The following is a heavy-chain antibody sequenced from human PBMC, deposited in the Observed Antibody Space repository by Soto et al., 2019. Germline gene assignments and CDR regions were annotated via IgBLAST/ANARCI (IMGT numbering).Heavy chain of an antibody. Sequence: QVQLQESGPGLVKPSETLSLTCTVSGDSMTKYYWSWIRQPAGKGLEWIGRIYTSGSTNYNPSLNRRATMSIDTSNNHFSLKLKSVTAADTAVYYCARTVGAAYYFDFWGQGALVTVSS. J-gene: IGHJ4*02. CDR2: IYTSGST. D-gene: IGHD1-26*01. V-gene: IGHV4-4*07. CDR3: ARTVGAAYYFDF. CDR1: GDSMTKYY.